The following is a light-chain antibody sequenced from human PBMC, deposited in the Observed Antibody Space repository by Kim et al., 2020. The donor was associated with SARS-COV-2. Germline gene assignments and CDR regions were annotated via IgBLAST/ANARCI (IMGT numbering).Light chain of an antibody. CDR2: QDS. CDR3: QAWDSSTASYV. CDR1: KLGDKY. Sequence: SYELTQPPSVSVSPGQTASITCSGDKLGDKYACWYRQKPGQSPVVVIYQDSKRPSGIPERFSGSNSGNTATLTISGTQPMDEADYYCQAWDSSTASYVFG. J-gene: IGLJ1*01. V-gene: IGLV3-1*01.